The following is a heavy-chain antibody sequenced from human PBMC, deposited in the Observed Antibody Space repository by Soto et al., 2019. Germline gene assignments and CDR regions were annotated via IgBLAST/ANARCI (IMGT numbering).Heavy chain of an antibody. D-gene: IGHD3-16*02. CDR1: GYTFTSYG. CDR2: NSAYNGNT. J-gene: IGHJ4*02. V-gene: IGHV1-18*04. Sequence: QVQLVQSGAEVKKPGASVKVSCKASGYTFTSYGFSWVRQAPGQGLEWMGWNSAYNGNTNYAQKLQGRVTMTTDTSTSTAYMELRSLRSDDTAVYYCARDYDYVWGSYRREGTLDYWGQGTLVTVSS. CDR3: ARDYDYVWGSYRREGTLDY.